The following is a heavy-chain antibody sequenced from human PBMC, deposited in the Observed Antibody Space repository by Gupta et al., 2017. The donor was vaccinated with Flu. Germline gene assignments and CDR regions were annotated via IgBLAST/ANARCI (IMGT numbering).Heavy chain of an antibody. J-gene: IGHJ6*02. CDR1: GGSISSGGYY. Sequence: QVQLQESGPGLVKPSQTLSLTCTVSGGSISSGGYYWSWIRQHPGKGLEWIGYIYYSGSTYYNPSLKSRVTISVDTSKNQFSLKLGSVTAADTAVYYCARDSFTVTLPSKLYYYYGMDVWGQGTTVTVSS. D-gene: IGHD4-4*01. CDR3: ARDSFTVTLPSKLYYYYGMDV. CDR2: IYYSGST. V-gene: IGHV4-31*03.